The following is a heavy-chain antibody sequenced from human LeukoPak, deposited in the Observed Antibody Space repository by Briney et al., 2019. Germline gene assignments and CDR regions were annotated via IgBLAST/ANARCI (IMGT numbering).Heavy chain of an antibody. D-gene: IGHD6-13*01. J-gene: IGHJ1*01. V-gene: IGHV4-39*07. CDR2: ISYNGRT. CDR3: ARSITSSWYGDFQH. Sequence: PSETLSLTCTVSGGSITSNTNYWGWIRQPPGKGLEWIGSISYNGRTYYSPSLKSRVTISVDTSKNQFSLKLSSVTAADTAVYYCARSITSSWYGDFQHWGQGTLVTVSS. CDR1: GGSITSNTNY.